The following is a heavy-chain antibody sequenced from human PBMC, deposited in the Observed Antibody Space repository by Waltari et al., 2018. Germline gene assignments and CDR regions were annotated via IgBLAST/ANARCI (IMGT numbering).Heavy chain of an antibody. CDR3: AREAVAGTTFDY. J-gene: IGHJ4*02. CDR1: GFTFSSYG. V-gene: IGHV3-33*01. CDR2: IWYDGSKK. Sequence: QVQLVESGGGVVQPGRSLRLSCAASGFTFSSYGMHWVRQAPGKWLGWVAVIWYDGSKKYYADSVKGRFTISRDNSKNTLYLQMNSLRAEDTAVYYCAREAVAGTTFDYWGQGTLVTVSS. D-gene: IGHD6-19*01.